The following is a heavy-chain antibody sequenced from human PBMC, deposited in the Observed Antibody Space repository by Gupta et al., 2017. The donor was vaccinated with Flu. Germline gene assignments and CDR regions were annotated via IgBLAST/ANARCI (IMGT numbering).Heavy chain of an antibody. J-gene: IGHJ4*02. CDR2: ISGSGGST. CDR3: ANLPGVSGALRFDARLEDY. Sequence: EVQLLESGGGLVQPGGSLRLSCAASGFPFSSYAMSWVRQVPGQGLEWVSAISGSGGSTYYADSVKGRFTISRDNSKNTLYLQMNSLRAEDTAVYYCANLPGVSGALRFDARLEDYWGQGTLVTVSS. CDR1: GFPFSSYA. V-gene: IGHV3-23*01. D-gene: IGHD3-10*01.